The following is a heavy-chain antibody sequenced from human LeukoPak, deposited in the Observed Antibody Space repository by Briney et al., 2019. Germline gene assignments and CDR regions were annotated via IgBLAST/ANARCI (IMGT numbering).Heavy chain of an antibody. CDR3: ARLKQQMNWFDP. D-gene: IGHD6-13*01. J-gene: IGHJ5*02. Sequence: GESLKISCKGSGYSFTNYWIGWVRQTPGKGLEWMGVINPDDSEIKYSPSLQGQVTISADKSISTAYLQWSSLKASDTAMYYCARLKQQMNWFDPWGQGTLVTVSS. V-gene: IGHV5-51*01. CDR1: GYSFTNYW. CDR2: INPDDSEI.